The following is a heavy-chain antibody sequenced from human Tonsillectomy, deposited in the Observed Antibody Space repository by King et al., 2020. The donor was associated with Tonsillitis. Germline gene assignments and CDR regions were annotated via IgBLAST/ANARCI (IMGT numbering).Heavy chain of an antibody. CDR2: IISEADGGTT. CDR1: EITFNKAW. V-gene: IGHV3-15*01. D-gene: IGHD2-21*01. CDR3: TTINWRGGHYVVGGL. Sequence: QLVQSGGGLVKSGGSLRLSCAASEITFNKAWMSWVRQAPGRGLEWVGRIISEADGGTTDYAAPVKGRITISSDDSKNTVYLQMNSLKTDDTCVYYCTTINWRGGHYVVGGLWGQGTLVTVAS. J-gene: IGHJ4*02.